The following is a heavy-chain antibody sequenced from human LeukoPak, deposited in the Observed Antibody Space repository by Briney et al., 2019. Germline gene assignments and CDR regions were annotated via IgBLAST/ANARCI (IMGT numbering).Heavy chain of an antibody. V-gene: IGHV1-69*13. CDR3: ARGYDILTGYYNQHYYFDY. Sequence: GASVKVSCKASGGTFSSYAISWVRQSPGPGLEWMGGIIPIFGTANYAQKFQGRVTITADESTSTAYMELSSLRSEDTAVYYCARGYDILTGYYNQHYYFDYWGQGTLVTVSS. J-gene: IGHJ4*02. CDR1: GGTFSSYA. D-gene: IGHD3-9*01. CDR2: IIPIFGTA.